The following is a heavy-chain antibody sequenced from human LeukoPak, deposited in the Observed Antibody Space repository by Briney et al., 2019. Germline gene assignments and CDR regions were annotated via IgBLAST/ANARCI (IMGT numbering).Heavy chain of an antibody. J-gene: IGHJ4*02. CDR1: GGSISSYY. CDR2: NYYSGST. D-gene: IGHD3-3*01. Sequence: SETLSLTCTVSGGSISSYYWSWFRHPPGKGLEGSGYNYYSGSTNYNPSLKSRVTISVDTSKNQFSLKLSSVTAADTAVYYCARSFQEIFGVVTTFDYWGQGTLVTVSS. V-gene: IGHV4-59*01. CDR3: ARSFQEIFGVVTTFDY.